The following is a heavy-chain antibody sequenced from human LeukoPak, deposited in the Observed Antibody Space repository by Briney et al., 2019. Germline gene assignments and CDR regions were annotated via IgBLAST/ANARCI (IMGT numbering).Heavy chain of an antibody. CDR3: ARRSPDCSSTSCYFDY. D-gene: IGHD2-2*01. V-gene: IGHV4-39*01. CDR1: GDSISRSTYY. J-gene: IGHJ4*02. Sequence: SETLSLTCTVSGDSISRSTYYWAWIRQPPGKGLEWIGSIYHSGSTYYNSSLRSQVTISVDTSKNQFSLKLSSVTAADTAVYYCARRSPDCSSTSCYFDYWGQGTLVTVSS. CDR2: IYHSGST.